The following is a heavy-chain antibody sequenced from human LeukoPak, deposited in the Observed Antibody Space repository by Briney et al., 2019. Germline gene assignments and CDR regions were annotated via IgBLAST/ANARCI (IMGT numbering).Heavy chain of an antibody. Sequence: PGGSLRLSCAAYGFSFSTYGMHWVRQAPGKRLESVAVIWYDGSHQYYADSVKGRFTISRDMSNNTLYLQMNNLRVDDTALYYCARDLGLRYGSGAYRFDPWGQGTQVIVS. CDR2: IWYDGSHQ. V-gene: IGHV3-33*08. J-gene: IGHJ5*02. CDR1: GFSFSTYG. CDR3: ARDLGLRYGSGAYRFDP. D-gene: IGHD3-10*01.